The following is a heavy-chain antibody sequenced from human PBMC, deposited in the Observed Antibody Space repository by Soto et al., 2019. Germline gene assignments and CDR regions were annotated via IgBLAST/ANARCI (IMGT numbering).Heavy chain of an antibody. J-gene: IGHJ6*03. V-gene: IGHV4-34*01. CDR3: ARVPSTIFGVVIYYYYYMDV. Sequence: SETLSLTCAVYGGSFSGYYWSWIRQPPGKGLEWIGEINHSGSTNYNPSLKSRVTISVDTSKNQFSLKLSSVTAADTAVYYCARVPSTIFGVVIYYYYYMDVWGKGTTVTVSS. CDR2: INHSGST. CDR1: GGSFSGYY. D-gene: IGHD3-3*01.